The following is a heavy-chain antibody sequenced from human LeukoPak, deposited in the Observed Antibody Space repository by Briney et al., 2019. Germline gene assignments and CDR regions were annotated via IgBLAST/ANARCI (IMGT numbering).Heavy chain of an antibody. CDR3: ARSAWYSSSWYLIYGFDP. CDR2: IIPIFSTA. D-gene: IGHD6-13*01. CDR1: GGTFSSYA. Sequence: GASVKVSCKASGGTFSSYAISWVRQAPGQGLEWMGGIIPIFSTANYAQKFQGRVTITADESTSTAYMELSSLRSEDTAVYYCARSAWYSSSWYLIYGFDPWGQGTLVTVSS. J-gene: IGHJ5*02. V-gene: IGHV1-69*13.